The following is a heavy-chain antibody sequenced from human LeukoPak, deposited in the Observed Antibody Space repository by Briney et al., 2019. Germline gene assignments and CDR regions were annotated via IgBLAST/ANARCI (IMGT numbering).Heavy chain of an antibody. CDR3: ARDTPPADFWSGYYTSYYYYMDV. D-gene: IGHD3-3*01. Sequence: ASVKVSCKASGYTFTNYNISWVRQAPGQGLEWMGWISAYNGNTNYAQKLQGRVTMTTDTSTSTAYMELRSLRSDDTAVYYCARDTPPADFWSGYYTSYYYYMDVWGKGTTVTVSS. CDR1: GYTFTNYN. CDR2: ISAYNGNT. J-gene: IGHJ6*03. V-gene: IGHV1-18*01.